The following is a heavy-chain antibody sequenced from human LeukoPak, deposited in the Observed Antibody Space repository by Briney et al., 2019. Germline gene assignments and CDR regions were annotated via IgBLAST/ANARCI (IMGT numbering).Heavy chain of an antibody. J-gene: IGHJ4*02. CDR1: GFTLSSYA. D-gene: IGHD2-2*02. CDR2: ISYDGSGN. Sequence: GGSLRLSCAASGFTLSSYAMHWVRQAPGKGLEWVAVISYDGSGNYYADSVKGRYTISRDSSKNTLYLQMNSLRAEDTAVYYCARASCSSTSCYTGNYFDYWGQGTLVTVSS. V-gene: IGHV3-30-3*01. CDR3: ARASCSSTSCYTGNYFDY.